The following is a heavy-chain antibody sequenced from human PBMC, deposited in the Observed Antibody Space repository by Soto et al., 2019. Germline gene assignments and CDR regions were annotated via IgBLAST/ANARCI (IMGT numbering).Heavy chain of an antibody. V-gene: IGHV3-23*01. D-gene: IGHD3-22*01. CDR2: ISGSGVST. Sequence: EVQLLESGGGLAQPGGSLRLSCAASGFTFSSYAMSWVRQAPGKGLEWVSAISGSGVSTYYADSVKGRFTISRDNSKNTQYLQMNSLRGEDTAVYYCAKSPGMYYYDSSGYYHYDYWGQGTLVTVSS. J-gene: IGHJ4*02. CDR3: AKSPGMYYYDSSGYYHYDY. CDR1: GFTFSSYA.